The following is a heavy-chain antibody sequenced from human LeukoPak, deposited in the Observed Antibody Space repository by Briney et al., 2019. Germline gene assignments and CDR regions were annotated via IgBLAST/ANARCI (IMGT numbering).Heavy chain of an antibody. CDR2: INHRGST. Sequence: PSETLSLTCAVYGESLSKYYWTWIRQSPGKGLEWIGEINHRGSTNLNPSLKSRVTLSVDTSKHQFSLKLTSVTATDAAVYYCASSVGSTDYWGQGTLVTVSS. CDR3: ASSVGSTDY. D-gene: IGHD1-26*01. J-gene: IGHJ4*02. V-gene: IGHV4-34*01. CDR1: GESLSKYY.